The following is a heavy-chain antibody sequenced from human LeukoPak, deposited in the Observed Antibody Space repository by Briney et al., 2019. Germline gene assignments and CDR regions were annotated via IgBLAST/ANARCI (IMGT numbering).Heavy chain of an antibody. CDR1: GFTFSNYA. J-gene: IGHJ4*02. D-gene: IGHD1-26*01. CDR3: AKAYTVETTRAFDY. CDR2: ISGSGIST. Sequence: GGSLRLSCAASGFTFSNYAMSWVRQAPGKGLERVSAISGSGISTYYADSVKGRFTISRDNSKNTLYLQMNSLRAEDTAVYYCAKAYTVETTRAFDYWGQGTLVTVSS. V-gene: IGHV3-23*01.